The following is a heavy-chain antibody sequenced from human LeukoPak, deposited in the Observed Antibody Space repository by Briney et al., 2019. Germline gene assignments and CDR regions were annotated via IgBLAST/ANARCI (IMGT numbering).Heavy chain of an antibody. D-gene: IGHD6-13*01. CDR2: IIPILGVA. CDR3: ARGTIAAAGIRAYYGMDV. J-gene: IGHJ6*02. CDR1: GGTFSSYA. Sequence: RASVTVSCTASGGTFSSYAISRVRQAPGQGLEWMGRIIPILGVANYAQKFQGRVTITADKSTSTAYMELSSLRSEDTAVYYCARGTIAAAGIRAYYGMDVWGQGTTVTVSS. V-gene: IGHV1-69*04.